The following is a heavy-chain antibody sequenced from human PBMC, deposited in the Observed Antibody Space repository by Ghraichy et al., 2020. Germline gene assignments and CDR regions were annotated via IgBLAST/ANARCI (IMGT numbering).Heavy chain of an antibody. J-gene: IGHJ5*02. CDR2: INPSGGST. CDR3: ARVWYSSGWGWFDP. Sequence: GGSLRLSCKASGYTFTSYYMHWVRQAPGQGLEWMGIINPSGGSTSYAQKFQGRVTMTRDTSTSTVYMELSSLRSEDTAVYYCARVWYSSGWGWFDPWGQGTLVTVSS. V-gene: IGHV1-46*01. CDR1: GYTFTSYY. D-gene: IGHD6-19*01.